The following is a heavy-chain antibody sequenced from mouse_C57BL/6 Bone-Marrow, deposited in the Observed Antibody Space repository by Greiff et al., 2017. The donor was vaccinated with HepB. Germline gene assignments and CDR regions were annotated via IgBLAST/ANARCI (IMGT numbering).Heavy chain of an antibody. CDR1: GFTFSSYA. CDR2: ISDGGSYT. CDR3: ARGPSGYAMDY. J-gene: IGHJ4*01. Sequence: EVQLQVSGGGLVKPGGSLKLSCAASGFTFSSYAMSWVRQTPEKRLEWVATISDGGSYTYYPDNVKGRFTISRDNAKNNLYLQMSHLKSEDTAMYYCARGPSGYAMDYWGQGTSVTVSS. V-gene: IGHV5-4*01. D-gene: IGHD2-10*02.